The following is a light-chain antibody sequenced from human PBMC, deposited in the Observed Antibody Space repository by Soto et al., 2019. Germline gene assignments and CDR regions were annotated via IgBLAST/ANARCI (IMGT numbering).Light chain of an antibody. CDR1: QSVSSN. Sequence: EIVITHSPSTLSVSPWERATLSCRSSQSVSSNLAWYQQKPGQAPRLLIYGASTRATGIPARFSGSGSGTEFTLTISSLQSEDFAVYYCQQYNNWPPSTFGQGTKVDI. V-gene: IGKV3-15*01. CDR3: QQYNNWPPST. CDR2: GAS. J-gene: IGKJ1*01.